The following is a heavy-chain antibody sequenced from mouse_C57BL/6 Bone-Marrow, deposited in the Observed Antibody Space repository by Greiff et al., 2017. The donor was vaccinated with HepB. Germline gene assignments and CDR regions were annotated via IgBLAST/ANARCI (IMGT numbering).Heavy chain of an antibody. D-gene: IGHD1-1*01. V-gene: IGHV1-87*01. CDR1: YTFSRRVH. J-gene: IGHJ4*01. CDR3: SEDSAVYYCAIFYGSTYYAMDY. CDR2: GQGLEWSG. Sequence: QVQLQQSGPELARPWASVKISCQAFYTFSRRVHFAIRDTNYWMQWVKQRPGQGLEWSGAIYPGNGDTSYNQKFKGKATLTADKSSSTAYMQLSSLTSEDSAVYYCAIFYGSTYYAMDYWGQGTSVTVSS.